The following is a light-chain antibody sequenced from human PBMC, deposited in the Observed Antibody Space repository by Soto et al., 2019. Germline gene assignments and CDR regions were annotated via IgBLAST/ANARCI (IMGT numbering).Light chain of an antibody. Sequence: DIQMTQSPSTLSAYVGDRVTITCRASQRSNSGLAWYHQKPGKAPKLLIYEASTLESGVPSRFSGSGSGTEFTLTINSLQPDDFATYYCQQYSASSRTFGQGTKVEIK. J-gene: IGKJ1*01. CDR1: QRSNSG. V-gene: IGKV1-5*01. CDR3: QQYSASSRT. CDR2: EAS.